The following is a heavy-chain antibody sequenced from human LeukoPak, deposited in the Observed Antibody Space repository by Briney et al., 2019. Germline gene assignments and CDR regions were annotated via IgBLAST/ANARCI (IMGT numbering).Heavy chain of an antibody. CDR2: VKSDGSNP. CDR3: ARDIVSGSGSLDY. J-gene: IGHJ4*02. CDR1: RFSFSNYW. D-gene: IGHD3-10*01. Sequence: PGGSLRLSCAASRFSFSNYWMHWVRQAPGKGLVWVSRVKSDGSNPSYADSVKGRSTISRDNAENMLYLQMNTLGAEDTAVYYCARDIVSGSGSLDYWGQGTLVTVSS. V-gene: IGHV3-74*01.